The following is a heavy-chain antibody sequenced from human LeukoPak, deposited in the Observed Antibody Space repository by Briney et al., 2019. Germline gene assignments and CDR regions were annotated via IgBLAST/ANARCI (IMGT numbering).Heavy chain of an antibody. D-gene: IGHD2-2*01. V-gene: IGHV4-4*07. J-gene: IGHJ6*03. CDR2: IYTSGIT. CDR3: ARYLVGPLVGSYYSHYMDV. CDR1: GGSVSSYN. Sequence: PSETLSLTCTVSGGSVSSYNWTWIRQPAGMGLDLIGRIYTSGITNYSPSLRSRVTMSLDTSKNQFSLKMSSVTAADTAVYYCARYLVGPLVGSYYSHYMDVWGKGTTVTISS.